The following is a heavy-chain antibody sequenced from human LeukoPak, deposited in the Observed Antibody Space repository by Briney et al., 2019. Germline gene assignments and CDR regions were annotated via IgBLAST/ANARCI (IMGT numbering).Heavy chain of an antibody. Sequence: PSETLPLTCTVSGGSISSDYFYWSWIRQHPGKGLEWIGYIYYSGSTYYNPSLKSRVTISVDTSKNQFSLKLSSVIAADTAVYYCARIPLGPDGYNSRWGQGTLVTVSS. V-gene: IGHV4-31*03. CDR1: GGSISSDYFY. D-gene: IGHD5-24*01. CDR3: ARIPLGPDGYNSR. CDR2: IYYSGST. J-gene: IGHJ4*02.